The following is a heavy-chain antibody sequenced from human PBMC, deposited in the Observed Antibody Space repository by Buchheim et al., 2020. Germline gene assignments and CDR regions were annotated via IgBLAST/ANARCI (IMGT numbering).Heavy chain of an antibody. J-gene: IGHJ5*01. V-gene: IGHV3-21*01. CDR1: GFTFSSYS. CDR3: ARDSAYYDSSGYYFNGFDY. Sequence: EVQLVESGGGLVKPGGSLRLSCAASGFTFSSYSMNWVRQAPGKGLEWVSTISSISSSIYYADSVTGRFTISRDNAKNSLYLKMNSLRAEDTAVYYCARDSAYYDSSGYYFNGFDYWGQGTL. D-gene: IGHD3-22*01. CDR2: ISSISSSI.